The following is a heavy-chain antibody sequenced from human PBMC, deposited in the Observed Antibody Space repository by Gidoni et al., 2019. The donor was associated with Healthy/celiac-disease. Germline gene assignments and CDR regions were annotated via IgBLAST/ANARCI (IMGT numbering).Heavy chain of an antibody. CDR2: IYYSGST. CDR3: ARQGGITMIVVVIADAFDI. Sequence: QLQLQESGPGLVKPSETLSLTCTVSGGSISSSSYYWGWIRQPPGKGLEWIGSIYYSGSTYYNPSLKSRVTISVDTSKNQFSLRLSSVTAADTAVYYCARQGGITMIVVVIADAFDIWGQGTMVTVSS. V-gene: IGHV4-39*01. D-gene: IGHD3-22*01. J-gene: IGHJ3*02. CDR1: GGSISSSSYY.